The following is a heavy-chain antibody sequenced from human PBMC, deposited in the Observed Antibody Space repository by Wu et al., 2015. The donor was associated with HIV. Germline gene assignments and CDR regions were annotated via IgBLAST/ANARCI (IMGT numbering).Heavy chain of an antibody. V-gene: IGHV1-69*12. CDR3: AREVYFRSGAFEI. CDR2: IIPFSGTT. Sequence: QVQLVQSGAEVKKPGSSVKVSCQTSGGTFSSYAFTWVRQAPGQGLEWVGGIIPFSGTTNYGQKFLDRVTITADEFTTTHMELKSLILEDTAVYYCAREVYFRSGAFEIWGQGTKVSVSS. CDR1: GGTFSSYA. J-gene: IGHJ3*02. D-gene: IGHD3-3*01.